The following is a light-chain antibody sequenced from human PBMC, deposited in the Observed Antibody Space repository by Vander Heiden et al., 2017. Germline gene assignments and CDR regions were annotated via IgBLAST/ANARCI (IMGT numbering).Light chain of an antibody. CDR3: GAWDSSLSAWV. CDR2: DNN. J-gene: IGLJ3*02. V-gene: IGLV1-51*01. Sequence: QSVLTQPPSVSAAPGPTVTISCSGSNSNIGDNFVSWYQQLPGAAPKLLIYDNNRRPSGIPDRFSGSKSGTSATLGITGLQTGDEADYYCGAWDSSLSAWVFGGGTKVTVL. CDR1: NSNIGDNF.